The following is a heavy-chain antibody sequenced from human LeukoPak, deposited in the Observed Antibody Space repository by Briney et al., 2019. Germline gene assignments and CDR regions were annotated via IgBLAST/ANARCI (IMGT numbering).Heavy chain of an antibody. CDR2: IYYSGST. Sequence: PSETLSLTCTVSGGSISSYYWSWIRQPPGKGLEWIGYIYYSGSTNYNPSLKSRVTISVDTSKNRFSLKLSSVTAADTAVYYCARRMYSSAVGLDYWGQGTLVTVSS. CDR1: GGSISSYY. V-gene: IGHV4-59*01. J-gene: IGHJ4*02. CDR3: ARRMYSSAVGLDY. D-gene: IGHD6-19*01.